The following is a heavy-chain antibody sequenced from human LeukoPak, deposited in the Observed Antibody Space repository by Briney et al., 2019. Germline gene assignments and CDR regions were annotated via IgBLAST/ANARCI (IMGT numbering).Heavy chain of an antibody. Sequence: SETLSLTCTVSGGSISSGDYYWSWIRQPPGKGLEWIGYIYYSGSAYYNPSLKSRVTISVDTSKNQFSLKLSSVTAADTAVYYCARVNTMIVLFDYWGQGTLVTVSS. CDR2: IYYSGSA. D-gene: IGHD3-22*01. V-gene: IGHV4-30-4*01. J-gene: IGHJ4*02. CDR3: ARVNTMIVLFDY. CDR1: GGSISSGDYY.